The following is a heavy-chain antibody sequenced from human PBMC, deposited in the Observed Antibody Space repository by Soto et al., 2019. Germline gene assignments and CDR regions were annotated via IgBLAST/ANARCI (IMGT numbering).Heavy chain of an antibody. CDR2: LNPNGGST. CDR3: ARGLRDYFDY. Sequence: ASVEVSCKASGYSFTGYSMHWVRQAPGQGLEWMGILNPNGGSTSYAQKFQGRVAMIRDTSTSSIYMELSSLKSEDTAVYYCARGLRDYFDYWGQGTLVTVSS. D-gene: IGHD2-8*01. J-gene: IGHJ4*02. V-gene: IGHV1-46*01. CDR1: GYSFTGYS.